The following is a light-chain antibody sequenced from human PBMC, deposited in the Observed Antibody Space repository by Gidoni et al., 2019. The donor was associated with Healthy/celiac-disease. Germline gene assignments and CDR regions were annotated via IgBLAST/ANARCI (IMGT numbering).Light chain of an antibody. V-gene: IGLV2-23*02. J-gene: IGLJ2*01. CDR3: CSYAGSSTLV. CDR2: EVS. CDR1: SSDVGSYNL. Sequence: QSALTQPASVSGSPGQSITISCTGTSSDVGSYNLVSWYQQHQGKAPKLRIYEVSKRPSGVSNRFSGSKSGNTASLTISGIQAEDEGDYYCCSYAGSSTLVFGGGTKLTVL.